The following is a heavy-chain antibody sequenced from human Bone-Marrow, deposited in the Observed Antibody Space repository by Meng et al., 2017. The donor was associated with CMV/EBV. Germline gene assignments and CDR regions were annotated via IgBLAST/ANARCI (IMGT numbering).Heavy chain of an antibody. J-gene: IGHJ4*02. CDR1: GFTFSSYS. CDR3: ARDKLTFGYETLAASYFYY. V-gene: IGHV3-21*01. Sequence: GESLKISCAASGFTFSSYSMNWVRQAPGKGLEWVSSISSSSSYIYYADSVKGRFTISRDDAMNSVYLLMNSLRVEDTATYYCARDKLTFGYETLAASYFYYWGKGTVVTVSS. CDR2: ISSSSSYI. D-gene: IGHD3-16*01.